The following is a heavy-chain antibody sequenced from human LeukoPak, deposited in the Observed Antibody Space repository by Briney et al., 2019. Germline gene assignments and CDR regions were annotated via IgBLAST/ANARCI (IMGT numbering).Heavy chain of an antibody. CDR2: INSDGSST. Sequence: GGSLRLSCAASGFTFSSYWMHWVRQAPGKGLVWVSRINSDGSSTSYADSVKGRFTISRDNAKNTLYLQMNSLRAEDTAMYYCARDNRLSAYAMEDAFDIWGQGTMVTVSS. D-gene: IGHD5-18*01. CDR1: GFTFSSYW. J-gene: IGHJ3*02. V-gene: IGHV3-74*01. CDR3: ARDNRLSAYAMEDAFDI.